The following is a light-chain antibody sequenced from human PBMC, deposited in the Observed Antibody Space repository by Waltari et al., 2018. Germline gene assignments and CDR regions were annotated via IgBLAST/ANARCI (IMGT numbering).Light chain of an antibody. J-gene: IGLJ3*02. CDR3: CSYADSRTWV. CDR2: QVN. V-gene: IGLV2-23*02. Sequence: QSVLTQPASVSGSPGQSITISCTGTRTDIVYYNLVSWYQQYPGKAPKVMIYQVNKRPSETSNRFSGSKSGNTASLTISGLQAEDEADYYCCSYADSRTWVFGGGTKLTVL. CDR1: RTDIVYYNL.